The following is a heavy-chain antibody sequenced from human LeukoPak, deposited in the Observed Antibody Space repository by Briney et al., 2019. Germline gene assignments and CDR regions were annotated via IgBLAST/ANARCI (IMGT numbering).Heavy chain of an antibody. CDR1: GGSISSSSYY. J-gene: IGHJ4*02. CDR2: IYYSGST. CDR3: ARHPITVTSSGYYWGNFDY. Sequence: PSETLSLTCTVSGGSISSSSYYWGWIRQPPGKGLGWIGSIYYSGSTYYNPSLKSRVTISVDTSKNQFSLKLSSVTAADTAVYYCARHPITVTSSGYYWGNFDYWGQGTPVTVSS. V-gene: IGHV4-39*01. D-gene: IGHD3-22*01.